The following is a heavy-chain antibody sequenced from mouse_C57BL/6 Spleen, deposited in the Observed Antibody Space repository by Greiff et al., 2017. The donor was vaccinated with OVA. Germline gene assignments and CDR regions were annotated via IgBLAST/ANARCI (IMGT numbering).Heavy chain of an antibody. V-gene: IGHV1-64*01. CDR2: IHPNSGST. Sequence: QVQLQQPGAELVKPGASVKLSCKASGYTFTSYWMHWVKQRPGQGLEWIGMIHPNSGSTNYNEKFKSKATLTVDKSSSTAYMQLSSLTSEDSAVYYCARYCSEDYAMDYWGQGTSVTVSS. CDR3: ARYCSEDYAMDY. D-gene: IGHD1-1*01. CDR1: GYTFTSYW. J-gene: IGHJ4*01.